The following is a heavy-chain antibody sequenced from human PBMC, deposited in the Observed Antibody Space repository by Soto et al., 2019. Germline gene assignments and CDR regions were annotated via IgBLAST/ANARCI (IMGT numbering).Heavy chain of an antibody. D-gene: IGHD6-25*01. Sequence: PGGSLRLSCAASGFTFSSYSMNWVRQAPGKGLVWVSRINSDGSSTDYADSVKGRFTISRDNARNTLYLEMHSLRAEDTALYYCGRGGRIVAAASVDWGQGTLVTVSS. CDR1: GFTFSSYS. CDR2: INSDGSST. V-gene: IGHV3-74*01. J-gene: IGHJ4*02. CDR3: GRGGRIVAAASVD.